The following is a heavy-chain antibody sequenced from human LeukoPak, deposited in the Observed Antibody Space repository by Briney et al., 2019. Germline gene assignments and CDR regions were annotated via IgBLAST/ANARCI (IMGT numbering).Heavy chain of an antibody. D-gene: IGHD2-2*01. CDR2: ISYDGRNK. Sequence: GGSLRLSCAASGFTFNNYDMHWVRQAPGKGLEWVAVISYDGRNKHYPDSVKGRFTISRDISTDTLWLQMDSLRTEDTAVYYCAKGPLRGTAAAIDYWGQGTLVTVS. V-gene: IGHV3-30*18. CDR3: AKGPLRGTAAAIDY. J-gene: IGHJ4*02. CDR1: GFTFNNYD.